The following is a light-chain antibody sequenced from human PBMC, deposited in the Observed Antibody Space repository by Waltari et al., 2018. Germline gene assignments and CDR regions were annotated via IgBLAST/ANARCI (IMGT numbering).Light chain of an antibody. CDR2: EAS. J-gene: IGKJ1*01. CDR1: QRIRSW. Sequence: DIQMTQSSSTLSASVGDRVTITCRASQRIRSWLAWYQQKPRKAPKLLIYEASSLESGVSSRFSGSGSGTEFTLTIDSLQPDDFGNYYCQQYNTYPTFGQGTKVEI. CDR3: QQYNTYPT. V-gene: IGKV1-5*03.